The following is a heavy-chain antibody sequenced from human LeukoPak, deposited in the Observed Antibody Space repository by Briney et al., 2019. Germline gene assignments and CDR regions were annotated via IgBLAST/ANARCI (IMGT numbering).Heavy chain of an antibody. CDR2: ISYDGSNK. Sequence: GGSLRLSCAASGFTFSSYAMHWVRQAPGKGLEWVAVISYDGSNKYYADSVKGRFTISRDNSKNTLYLQMNSPRAQATAVYYCARDVDTAMVVDYWGQGTLVTVSS. CDR3: ARDVDTAMVVDY. V-gene: IGHV3-30*01. D-gene: IGHD5-18*01. J-gene: IGHJ4*02. CDR1: GFTFSSYA.